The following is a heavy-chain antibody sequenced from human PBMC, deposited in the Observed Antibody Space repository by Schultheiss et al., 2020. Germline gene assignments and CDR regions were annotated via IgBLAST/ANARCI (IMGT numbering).Heavy chain of an antibody. CDR1: GGSISSSNW. Sequence: SETLSLTCAVSGGSISSSNWWSWVRQPPGKGLEWIGEIYHSGSTNYNPSLKSRVTISVDRSKNQFSLKLSSVTAADTAVYYCARGTIAARGWFDPWGQGTLVTVSS. D-gene: IGHD6-6*01. V-gene: IGHV4-4*02. CDR2: IYHSGST. J-gene: IGHJ5*02. CDR3: ARGTIAARGWFDP.